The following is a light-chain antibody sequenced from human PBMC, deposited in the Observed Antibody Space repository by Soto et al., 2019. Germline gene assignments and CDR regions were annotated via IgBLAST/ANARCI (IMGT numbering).Light chain of an antibody. Sequence: QSALTQPASVSGSPGQSITISCTGTSSDVGGYNYVSWYQHHPGKAPKLMIYEVTNRPSGVSNRFSGSKSGNTASLTISGLQAEDEADYYCTSYTTSSPDVVFGGGTKVTVL. J-gene: IGLJ2*01. CDR3: TSYTTSSPDVV. CDR2: EVT. CDR1: SSDVGGYNY. V-gene: IGLV2-14*01.